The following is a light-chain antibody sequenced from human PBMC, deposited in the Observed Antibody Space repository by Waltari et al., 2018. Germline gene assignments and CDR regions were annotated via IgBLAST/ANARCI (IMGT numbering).Light chain of an antibody. CDR2: DTA. V-gene: IGKV3-11*01. CDR1: GSVSNY. CDR3: QQGGILPLA. Sequence: EVVLTQSPVTLPLAAGERATLPCSASGSVSNYLAWYQQKPGQPPRLLIFDTAKGATGIPARFSGSRYGTDFTLTINNLEAEDFALYYCQQGGILPLAFGGGTKVEI. J-gene: IGKJ4*01.